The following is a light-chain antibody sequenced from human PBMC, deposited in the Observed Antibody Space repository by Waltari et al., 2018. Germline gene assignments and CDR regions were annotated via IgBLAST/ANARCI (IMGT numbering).Light chain of an antibody. CDR2: DDR. CDR3: QVWDSRSDHVV. Sequence: SYVVTPPPSVSVAPGQTARISCAATDFGSKPVHWYQQKPGQAPVLVVFDDRFRPSGIPGRFSGSNSGNTATLTINRVEAGDEADYYCQVWDSRSDHVVFGGGTKLTLL. V-gene: IGLV3-21*02. J-gene: IGLJ3*02. CDR1: DFGSKP.